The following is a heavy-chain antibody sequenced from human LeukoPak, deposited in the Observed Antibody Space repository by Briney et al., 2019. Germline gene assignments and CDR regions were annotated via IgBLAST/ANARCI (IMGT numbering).Heavy chain of an antibody. J-gene: IGHJ4*02. CDR1: GFTFDSYI. Sequence: GGSLRLXCAASGFTFDSYIMNWVRQAPGKGLEWVSSISSSSSYIYYADSVKGRFTISRDNAKNSLYLQMNSLRADDTAVYYCARDGYCSGGSCYPGYWGQGTLVTVSS. CDR3: ARDGYCSGGSCYPGY. V-gene: IGHV3-21*01. CDR2: ISSSSSYI. D-gene: IGHD2-15*01.